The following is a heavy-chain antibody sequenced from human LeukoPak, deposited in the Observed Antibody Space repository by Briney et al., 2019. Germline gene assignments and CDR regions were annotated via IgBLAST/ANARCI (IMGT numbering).Heavy chain of an antibody. V-gene: IGHV3-33*08. Sequence: GGSLRLSCAASGFTFSSYGMHWVRQAPGKGLEWVAVIWYGGSNKYYADSVKGRFTISRDNSKNTLYLQMNSLRAEDTAMYYCARGYGDRLDCFDPWGQGTLVTVSS. CDR2: IWYGGSNK. J-gene: IGHJ5*02. CDR1: GFTFSSYG. CDR3: ARGYGDRLDCFDP. D-gene: IGHD4-17*01.